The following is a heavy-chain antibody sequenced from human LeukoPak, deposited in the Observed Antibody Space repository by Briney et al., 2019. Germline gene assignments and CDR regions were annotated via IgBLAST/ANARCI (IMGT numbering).Heavy chain of an antibody. CDR2: ISGSGGST. J-gene: IGHJ4*02. CDR3: AKEARAVSGWFDY. CDR1: GFTFSGFA. D-gene: IGHD6-19*01. V-gene: IGHV3-23*01. Sequence: GGSLGLPCASSGFTFSGFAMRGAARPPGRGWEGVSAISGSGGSTYYADSVKGRFTISRDNSKNTLYLQMNSLRAEDTAVYYCAKEARAVSGWFDYWGQGTLVTVSS.